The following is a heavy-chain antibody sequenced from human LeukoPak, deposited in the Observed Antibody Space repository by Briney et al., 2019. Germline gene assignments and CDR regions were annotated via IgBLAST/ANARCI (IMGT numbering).Heavy chain of an antibody. V-gene: IGHV4-59*08. CDR2: IYYSGNT. J-gene: IGHJ4*02. CDR3: AKQDPAAGSDY. Sequence: SETLSLTCTVSGGSIIGDYWSWIRQPPGKGLERIGYIYYSGNTNYNPALKSRVTISVDTSKNQFSLRRKSVTAADTAVYYCAKQDPAAGSDYWGQGTLVIVSS. D-gene: IGHD6-13*01. CDR1: GGSIIGDY.